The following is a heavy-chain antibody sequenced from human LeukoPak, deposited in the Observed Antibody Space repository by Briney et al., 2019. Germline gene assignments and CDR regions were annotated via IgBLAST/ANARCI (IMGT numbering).Heavy chain of an antibody. CDR2: ISYDGSNK. J-gene: IGHJ4*02. D-gene: IGHD4-17*01. CDR3: AREDYGDSNFFFDH. V-gene: IGHV3-30-3*01. Sequence: GGSLRLSCAASGFTFSSYAMHWVRQAPGKGLEWVAVISYDGSNKYYADSVKGRFTISRDNSKNTLYLQMNSLRAEDTAVYYCAREDYGDSNFFFDHWGQGTLVTVSS. CDR1: GFTFSSYA.